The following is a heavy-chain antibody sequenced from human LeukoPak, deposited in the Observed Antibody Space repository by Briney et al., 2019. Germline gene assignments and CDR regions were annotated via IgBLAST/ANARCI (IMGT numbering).Heavy chain of an antibody. V-gene: IGHV3-66*01. CDR3: ARSYSNHLFGMDV. CDR1: GFTVSSYY. CDR2: MYGGGST. D-gene: IGHD4-11*01. Sequence: GGSLRLSCAASGFTVSSYYMTWVRQAPGKGLEWVSVMYGGGSTYYADSVKGRVAISRDNSQNTVFLQMNSVIVEDTAVYYCARSYSNHLFGMDVWGQGTAVTVSS. J-gene: IGHJ6*02.